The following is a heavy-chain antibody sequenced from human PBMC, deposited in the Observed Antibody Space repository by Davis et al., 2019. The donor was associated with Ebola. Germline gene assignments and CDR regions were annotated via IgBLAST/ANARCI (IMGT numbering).Heavy chain of an antibody. CDR3: TREPMSGNWYSDL. V-gene: IGHV3-72*01. CDR1: GFTFSDHY. Sequence: GESLKISCAASGFTFSDHYMDWVRQAPGKGLEWVGRTRNKANRYTTLYAASVKGRFTISRDDSKNSVYLQMSSLKTEDMAVYYCTREPMSGNWYSDLWGRGTLVTVSS. J-gene: IGHJ2*01. CDR2: TRNKANRYTT. D-gene: IGHD3-22*01.